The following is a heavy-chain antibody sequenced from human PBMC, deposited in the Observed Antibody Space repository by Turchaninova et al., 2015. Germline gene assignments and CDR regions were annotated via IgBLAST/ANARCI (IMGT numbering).Heavy chain of an antibody. V-gene: IGHV3-53*02. J-gene: IGHJ6*03. D-gene: IGHD3-3*02. CDR2: IYSSGGT. Sequence: EVQLVETGGGLIQQGGSLIRFGAASGLTVSSNYMIWVRQALWKGLEWVSVIYSSGGTSYADSVKGRFTISRDNSRNTLFLQMNTLRAEDTAVYYCARLAPSYYYYMDVWGKGTTVTVSS. CDR3: ARLAPSYYYYMDV. CDR1: GLTVSSNY.